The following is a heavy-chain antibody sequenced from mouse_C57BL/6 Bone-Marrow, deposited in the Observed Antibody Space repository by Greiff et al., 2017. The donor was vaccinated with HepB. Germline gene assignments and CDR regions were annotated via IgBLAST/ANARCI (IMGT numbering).Heavy chain of an antibody. J-gene: IGHJ2*01. Sequence: VKLLESGAELVRPGASVTLSCKASGYTFTDYEMHWVKQTPVHGLEWIGAIDPETGGTAYNQKFKGKAILTADKSSSTAYMELRSLTSEDSAVYYCTRRHYYGSSYNYWGQGTTLTVSS. CDR2: IDPETGGT. V-gene: IGHV1-15*01. CDR1: GYTFTDYE. D-gene: IGHD1-1*01. CDR3: TRRHYYGSSYNY.